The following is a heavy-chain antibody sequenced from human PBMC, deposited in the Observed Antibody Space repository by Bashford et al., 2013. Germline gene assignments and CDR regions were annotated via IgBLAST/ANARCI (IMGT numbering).Heavy chain of an antibody. V-gene: IGHV3-9*01. CDR1: GFTFDDYA. Sequence: VRLSCAASGFTFDDYAMHWVRQAPGKGLEWVSGISWNSGSIGYADSVKGRFTISRDNAKNSLYLQMNSLRAEDTALYYCAKDKGGFWSGYPYYYYGMDVWGQGTTVTVSS. J-gene: IGHJ6*02. CDR2: ISWNSGSI. D-gene: IGHD3-3*01. CDR3: AKDKGGFWSGYPYYYYGMDV.